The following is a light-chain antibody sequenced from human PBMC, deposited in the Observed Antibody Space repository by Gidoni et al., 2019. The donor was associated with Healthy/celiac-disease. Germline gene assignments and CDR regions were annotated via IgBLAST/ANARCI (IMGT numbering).Light chain of an antibody. V-gene: IGLV3-1*01. J-gene: IGLJ2*01. CDR1: KLGDKY. Sequence: SYELTQPPSVSVSPGQTASITCSGDKLGDKYACWYQQRPGQSPVLLIYQDNKRPSGIPERFSGSNSGNTATLTISGTQAMDEADYYCQAWDSSTVVFAGGTKLT. CDR2: QDN. CDR3: QAWDSSTVV.